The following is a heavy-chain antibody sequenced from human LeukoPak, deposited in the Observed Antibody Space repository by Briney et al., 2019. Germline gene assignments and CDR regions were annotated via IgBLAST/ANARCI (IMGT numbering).Heavy chain of an antibody. D-gene: IGHD2/OR15-2a*01. Sequence: GGSLRLSCAASGFTFSSYAMSWVRQAPGKGLEWVSVIYSGGSTYYADSVKGRFTISRDNSKNTLYLQMNSLRAEDTAVYYCAGGILSIHLFDYWGQGTLVTVSS. J-gene: IGHJ4*02. V-gene: IGHV3-53*01. CDR1: GFTFSSYA. CDR3: AGGILSIHLFDY. CDR2: IYSGGST.